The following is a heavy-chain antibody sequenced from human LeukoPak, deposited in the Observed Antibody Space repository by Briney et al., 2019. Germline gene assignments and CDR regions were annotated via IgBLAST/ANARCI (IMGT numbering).Heavy chain of an antibody. Sequence: PGGSLRLSCAASGFTFSSYNMNWVRQAPGKGLEWVSSISSSSSYIYYADSVKGRFTISRDNANNSLYLQMSSLRAEDTAVYYCARRAGAYSHPYDYWGQGTLVTVSS. CDR1: GFTFSSYN. V-gene: IGHV3-21*04. CDR2: ISSSSSYI. D-gene: IGHD4/OR15-4a*01. CDR3: ARRAGAYSHPYDY. J-gene: IGHJ4*02.